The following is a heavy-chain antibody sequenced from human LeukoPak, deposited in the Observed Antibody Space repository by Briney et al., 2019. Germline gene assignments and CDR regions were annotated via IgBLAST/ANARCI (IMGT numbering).Heavy chain of an antibody. J-gene: IGHJ4*02. CDR2: ISSSSSTI. CDR3: ARDHYYGSGSSYKDY. D-gene: IGHD3-10*01. V-gene: IGHV3-48*01. CDR1: GFTFTYSA. Sequence: GGSLRLSCAASGFTFTYSAMTWVRQAPGKGLEWVSYISSSSSTIYYADSVKGRFTISRDNAKNSLYLQMNSLRADDTAVYYCARDHYYGSGSSYKDYWGQGSLVTVSS.